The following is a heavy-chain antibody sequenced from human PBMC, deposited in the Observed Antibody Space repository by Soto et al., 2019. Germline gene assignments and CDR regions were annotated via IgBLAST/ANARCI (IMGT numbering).Heavy chain of an antibody. V-gene: IGHV3-33*01. J-gene: IGHJ6*02. CDR2: IWYDGSNK. Sequence: GGSLRLSCAASGFTFSSYGMHWVRQAPGKGLEWVAVIWYDGSNKYYADSVKGRFTISRDNSKNTLYLQMNSLRAEDTAVYYCARERLYYYYYDGMDVYGQATTVTVPS. CDR3: ARERLYYYYYDGMDV. CDR1: GFTFSSYG. D-gene: IGHD2-2*01.